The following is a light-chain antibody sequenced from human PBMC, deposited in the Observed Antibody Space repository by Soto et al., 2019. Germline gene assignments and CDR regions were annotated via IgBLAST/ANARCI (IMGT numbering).Light chain of an antibody. CDR2: RAS. Sequence: IVLTQSPGTLSLSPGERATLSCRSSQSVSSSYLAWYQQKPGQAPRLXVYRASSRATGIPDRFSGSGSGTDFTLTISRLEPEDFAVYYCQQYGSSPLTFGGGTKVDI. J-gene: IGKJ4*01. CDR3: QQYGSSPLT. V-gene: IGKV3-20*01. CDR1: QSVSSSY.